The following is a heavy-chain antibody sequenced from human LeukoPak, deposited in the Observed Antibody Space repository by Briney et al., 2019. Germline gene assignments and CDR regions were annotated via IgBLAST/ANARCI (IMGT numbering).Heavy chain of an antibody. CDR3: AKVDDYYGSGSYLVDS. D-gene: IGHD3-10*01. CDR1: GSTFSSHG. Sequence: GGSLRLSCAASGSTFSSHGMHWVRQAPGKGLDWVAFIRYDGSKKFYADSVKGRFTISRDNSKNTLDLQMNSLRTDDTAVYYCAKVDDYYGSGSYLVDSWGQGTLVTVPS. CDR2: IRYDGSKK. J-gene: IGHJ4*02. V-gene: IGHV3-30*02.